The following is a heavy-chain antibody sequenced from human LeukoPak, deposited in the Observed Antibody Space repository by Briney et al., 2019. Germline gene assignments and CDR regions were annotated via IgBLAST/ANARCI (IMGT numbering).Heavy chain of an antibody. V-gene: IGHV3-48*04. CDR2: ISSTGTI. CDR1: GFPFSSYI. D-gene: IGHD2-21*01. J-gene: IGHJ4*02. CDR3: ATENNVARYYFDY. Sequence: GVSLRLSCAASGFPFSSYIMNWVRQAPGKGLEWVSYISSTGTIYYANSVKGRFTISRDNTYNSLDLHMHSLRVEDTAVYYCATENNVARYYFDYWGQGTLVTVSS.